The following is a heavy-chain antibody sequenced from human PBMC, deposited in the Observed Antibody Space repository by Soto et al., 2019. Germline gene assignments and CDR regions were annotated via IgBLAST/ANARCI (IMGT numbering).Heavy chain of an antibody. CDR3: ARDFHSYCYYDY. CDR2: NYYSGST. D-gene: IGHD5-18*01. CDR1: GGSISSGGCY. Sequence: QVQLQESGPGLVKPSQTLSLTCTVSGGSISSGGCYWSWIRQQPGKGLEWIGYNYYSGSTYYHPSLKSRVTISVDTSKNQFSLKLSSVTSAGTDEYYCARDFHSYCYYDYWGQGTLVTVSS. V-gene: IGHV4-31*03. J-gene: IGHJ4*01.